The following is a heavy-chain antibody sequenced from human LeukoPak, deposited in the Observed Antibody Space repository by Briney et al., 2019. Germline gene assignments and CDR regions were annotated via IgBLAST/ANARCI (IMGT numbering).Heavy chain of an antibody. CDR3: ARNRWPFDY. CDR2: IGGSGDNT. Sequence: PGGSLRLSCAASGFTFSSYWMSWVRQAPGKGLEWVSEIGGSGDNTDYADPVEGRFTISRDNSKNNLYLQMRSLRAEDTAVYYCARNRWPFDYWGQGTLVTVSS. J-gene: IGHJ4*02. CDR1: GFTFSSYW. V-gene: IGHV3-23*01.